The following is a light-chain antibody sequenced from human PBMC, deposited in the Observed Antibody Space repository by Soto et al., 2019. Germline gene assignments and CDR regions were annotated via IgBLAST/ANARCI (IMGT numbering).Light chain of an antibody. CDR2: EVS. J-gene: IGLJ1*01. CDR3: TSYTSSCTHYV. Sequence: QSALTQPASVSGSPGQSITISCTGTSSDIGGYNYVSWYQQHPGKAPKLMIYEVSNRPSGVSNRFSGSKSGNTAPLTISGLQAEDEADYYRTSYTSSCTHYVFGTGTKLTVL. V-gene: IGLV2-14*01. CDR1: SSDIGGYNY.